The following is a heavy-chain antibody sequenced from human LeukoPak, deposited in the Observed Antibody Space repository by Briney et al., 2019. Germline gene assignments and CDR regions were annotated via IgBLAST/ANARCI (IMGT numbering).Heavy chain of an antibody. D-gene: IGHD1-14*01. CDR2: IKQDGSEK. J-gene: IGHJ4*02. CDR1: GFTFSSYW. V-gene: IGHV3-7*01. Sequence: GGSLRLSCAASGFTFSSYWMSWVRQAPGKGLEWVANIKQDGSEKYYVDSVKGRFTISRDNAKNSLYLQMNSLRAEDRAVYYCASLTFWTRTPPDYWGQGTLVTVSS. CDR3: ASLTFWTRTPPDY.